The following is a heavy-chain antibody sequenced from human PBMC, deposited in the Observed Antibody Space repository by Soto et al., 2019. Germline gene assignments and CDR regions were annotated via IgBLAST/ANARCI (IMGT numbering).Heavy chain of an antibody. V-gene: IGHV1-2*02. D-gene: IGHD6-13*01. Sequence: ASVKVSCKASGYTFTGYYMHWVRQAPGQGLEWMGWINPNSGGTNYAQKFQGRVTITADKSTSTAYMELSSLRSEDTAVYYCARLESAAGPIDYWGQGTLVTVSS. CDR1: GYTFTGYY. CDR3: ARLESAAGPIDY. CDR2: INPNSGGT. J-gene: IGHJ4*02.